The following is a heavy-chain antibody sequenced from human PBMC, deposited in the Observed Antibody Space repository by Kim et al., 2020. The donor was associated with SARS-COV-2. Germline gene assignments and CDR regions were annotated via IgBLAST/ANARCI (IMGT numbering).Heavy chain of an antibody. CDR2: MNPNSGNT. J-gene: IGHJ6*03. CDR1: GYTFTSYD. Sequence: ASVKVSCKASGYTFTSYDINWVRQATGQGLEWMGWMNPNSGNTGYAQKFQGRVTMTRNTSISTAYMELSSLRSEDTAVYYCARGRRYFDWLSPYYYYYYMDVGGKGTTVTVSS. CDR3: ARGRRYFDWLSPYYYYYYMDV. V-gene: IGHV1-8*01. D-gene: IGHD3-9*01.